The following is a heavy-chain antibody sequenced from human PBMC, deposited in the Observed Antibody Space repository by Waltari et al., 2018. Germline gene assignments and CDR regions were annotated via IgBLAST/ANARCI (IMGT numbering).Heavy chain of an antibody. Sequence: EVQLVESGGGLVPPGGSLRLSCAASGFTVSRYWMGWVRQAPGKRLEWVANIKEDGSEKYYVDSMKGRFTISRDNAKNAVYLQMNSLRAEDTAVYYCARSGRGDFWGQGTLVTVSS. V-gene: IGHV3-7*01. CDR2: IKEDGSEK. CDR1: GFTVSRYW. CDR3: ARSGRGDF. D-gene: IGHD1-26*01. J-gene: IGHJ4*02.